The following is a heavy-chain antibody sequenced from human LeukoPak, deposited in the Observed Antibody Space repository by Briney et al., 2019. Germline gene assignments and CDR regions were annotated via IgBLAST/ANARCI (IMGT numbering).Heavy chain of an antibody. CDR2: IYYSGST. D-gene: IGHD4-17*01. CDR1: GGSISSYY. V-gene: IGHV4-59*12. CDR3: ARDGGDYSLDY. J-gene: IGHJ4*02. Sequence: SETLSLTCTVSGGSISSYYWSWIRQPPGKGLEWIGYIYYSGSTNYNPSLKSRVTISVDTSKNQFSLKLSSVTAADTAVYYCARDGGDYSLDYWGQGTLVTVSS.